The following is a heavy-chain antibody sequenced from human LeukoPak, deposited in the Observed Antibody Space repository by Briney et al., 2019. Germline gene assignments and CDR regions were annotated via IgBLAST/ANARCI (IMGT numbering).Heavy chain of an antibody. J-gene: IGHJ4*02. V-gene: IGHV1-3*01. CDR3: ARYQLGSSGYYYFDY. CDR2: INAGNGNT. D-gene: IGHD3-22*01. CDR1: GYTFTSYA. Sequence: ASVTVSCKASGYTFTSYAMHWVRQAPGQRLEWMGWINAGNGNTKYSQKFQGRVTITRDTSASTAYMELSSLRSEDTAVYYCARYQLGSSGYYYFDYWGQGTLVTVSS.